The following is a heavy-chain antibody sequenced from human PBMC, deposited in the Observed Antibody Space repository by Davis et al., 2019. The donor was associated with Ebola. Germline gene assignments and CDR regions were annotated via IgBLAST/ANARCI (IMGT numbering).Heavy chain of an antibody. CDR3: TRAQQLDDY. D-gene: IGHD6-13*01. CDR1: GFTVSSNY. J-gene: IGHJ4*02. Sequence: GESLKISCAASGFTVSSNYMNWVRQAPGKGLVCVSVIYNSGKTFYADSAKGRFTISRDDAKNTAYLQMNSLKTEDTAVYYCTRAQQLDDYWGQGTLVTVSS. V-gene: IGHV3-66*01. CDR2: IYNSGKT.